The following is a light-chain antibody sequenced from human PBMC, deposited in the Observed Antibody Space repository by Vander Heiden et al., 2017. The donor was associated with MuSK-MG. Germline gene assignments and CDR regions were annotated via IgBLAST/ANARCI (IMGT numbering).Light chain of an antibody. V-gene: IGLV7-46*01. CDR2: DIS. CDR3: RLSNTGLGV. Sequence: QPVVTPEPSLTVAPRGTVTLTCGSSTGPVTSGHYPYWFQQKPGQAPRSLIYDISNKHSWAPARFSGSLLGATAAPTLSGAQPEDEAEYYCRLSNTGLGVCGGGTKLNVL. CDR1: TGPVTSGHY. J-gene: IGLJ3*02.